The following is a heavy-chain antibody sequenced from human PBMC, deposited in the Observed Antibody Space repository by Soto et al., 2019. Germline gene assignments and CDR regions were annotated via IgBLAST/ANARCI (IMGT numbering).Heavy chain of an antibody. Sequence: EVQLVESGGGLVKPGGSLRLSCAASGFTFSNAWMSWVRQAPGKGLEWVGRIKSKTDGGTTDYAAPVKGRFTISRDDSNNTLYLQMNSLKTEDTAVYYCTTEEVGATLFDYWGQGTLVTVSS. D-gene: IGHD1-26*01. CDR2: IKSKTDGGTT. V-gene: IGHV3-15*01. CDR3: TTEEVGATLFDY. J-gene: IGHJ4*02. CDR1: GFTFSNAW.